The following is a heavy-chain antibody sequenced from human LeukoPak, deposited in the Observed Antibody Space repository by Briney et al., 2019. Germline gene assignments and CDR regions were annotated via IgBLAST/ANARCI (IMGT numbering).Heavy chain of an antibody. J-gene: IGHJ4*02. V-gene: IGHV3-21*01. CDR1: GFTFSSSS. Sequence: GGSLRLSCAASGFTFSSSSMNWVRQAPGKGLEGVSSISSGSSYIYYADSVKGRFTISRDNAKNSLSLQMNSLRAEDTAVYYCARGSTTVTPNLDYWGQGTLVTVSS. D-gene: IGHD4-17*01. CDR3: ARGSTTVTPNLDY. CDR2: ISSGSSYI.